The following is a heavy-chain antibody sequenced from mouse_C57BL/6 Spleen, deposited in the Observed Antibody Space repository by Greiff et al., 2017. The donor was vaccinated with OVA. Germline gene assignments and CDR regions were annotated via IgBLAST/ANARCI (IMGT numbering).Heavy chain of an antibody. CDR2: ISSGGSYT. CDR3: ARRPYDAGFAY. Sequence: EVQLVESGGDLVKPGGSLKLSCAASGFTFSSYGMSWVRQTPVKRLEWVATISSGGSYTNYPDSVKGRFTISRDNTKNTLYLQMSSLKSEDTAMYYCARRPYDAGFAYWGQGTLVTVSA. J-gene: IGHJ3*01. CDR1: GFTFSSYG. D-gene: IGHD2-12*01. V-gene: IGHV5-6*01.